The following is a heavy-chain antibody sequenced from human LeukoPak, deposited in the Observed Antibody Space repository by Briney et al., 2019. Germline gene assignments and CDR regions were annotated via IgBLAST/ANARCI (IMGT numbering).Heavy chain of an antibody. CDR1: EYRFTSYW. D-gene: IGHD6-13*01. J-gene: IGHJ4*02. CDR3: ARERYSSSWSGSLDY. CDR2: IDPGDSDT. V-gene: IGHV5-51*01. Sequence: GESLKISCKGSEYRFTSYWIGWVRQMPGKGLEWMGVIDPGDSDTRYSPSFQGQVTISADKSISTASLQWSSLKASDTAMYYCARERYSSSWSGSLDYWGQGTLVTVSS.